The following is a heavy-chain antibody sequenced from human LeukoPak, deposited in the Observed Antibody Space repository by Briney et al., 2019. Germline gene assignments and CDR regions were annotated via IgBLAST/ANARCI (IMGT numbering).Heavy chain of an antibody. V-gene: IGHV3-30*18. Sequence: GGSLRLSCAASGFTFSSNGMHWVRQAPGKGLEWVAVISYDGSNKYYADSVKGRFTISRDNSKNTLYLQMNSLRPEDTAVYYCAKGRGGDRKYYFDYWGQGTLVTVSS. D-gene: IGHD2-21*02. CDR2: ISYDGSNK. J-gene: IGHJ4*02. CDR1: GFTFSSNG. CDR3: AKGRGGDRKYYFDY.